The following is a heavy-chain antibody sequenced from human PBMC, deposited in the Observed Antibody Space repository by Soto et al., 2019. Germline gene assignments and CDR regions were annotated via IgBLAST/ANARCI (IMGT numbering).Heavy chain of an antibody. Sequence: VQLVQSGAEVKKPGASAKVSCKASGHTFSSYGITWVRQAPGQRLEWMGWFNTYNGNTNYAQKFQGRVTMTTDTSTSTAYMELRSLRSDDTAVYYCARERGGYSYGDYWGQGALVTVSS. CDR1: GHTFSSYG. CDR2: FNTYNGNT. V-gene: IGHV1-18*01. D-gene: IGHD5-18*01. J-gene: IGHJ4*02. CDR3: ARERGGYSYGDY.